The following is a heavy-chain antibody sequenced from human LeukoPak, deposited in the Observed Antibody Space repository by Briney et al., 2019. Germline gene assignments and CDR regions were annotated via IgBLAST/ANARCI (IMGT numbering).Heavy chain of an antibody. CDR1: GYTFTGYY. J-gene: IGHJ5*02. D-gene: IGHD6-19*01. CDR3: ARDCSGWLSWFDP. CDR2: INPNSGGT. V-gene: IGHV1-2*02. Sequence: ASVKVSCKASGYTFTGYYMHWVRQAPGQGREWMGWINPNSGGTNYAQKFQGRVTMTRDTSISTAYMELSRLRSDDTAVYYCARDCSGWLSWFDPWGQGTLVTVSS.